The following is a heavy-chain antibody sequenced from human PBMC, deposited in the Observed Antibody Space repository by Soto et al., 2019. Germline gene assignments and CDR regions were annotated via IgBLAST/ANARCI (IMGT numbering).Heavy chain of an antibody. D-gene: IGHD1-26*01. Sequence: SQTLSLTCVISGDSVSSNAAAWSWIRQSPSRGLEWLGRTYYRSQWYNNYAVSVKSRITINPDTSRNQFSLHLNSVTPEDTAVYYCARDAGPTLSYYYGMDVWGKGTTVTVSS. V-gene: IGHV6-1*01. CDR3: ARDAGPTLSYYYGMDV. CDR2: TYYRSQWYN. CDR1: GDSVSSNAAA. J-gene: IGHJ6*04.